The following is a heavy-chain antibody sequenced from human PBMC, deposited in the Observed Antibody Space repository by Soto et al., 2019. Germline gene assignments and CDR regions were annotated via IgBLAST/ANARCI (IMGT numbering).Heavy chain of an antibody. J-gene: IGHJ5*01. Sequence: SETLSLTCAFYGGSFSGHSWTCIRHAPGKGLEWIGDINHSGRVNYSPSLKSRVTISLDTSKNQFSLTLSAVTAADTAMYYCSTRAYDTNGYYRFDPWGQGTLVTVSS. CDR2: INHSGRV. CDR1: GGSFSGHS. D-gene: IGHD3-22*01. CDR3: STRAYDTNGYYRFDP. V-gene: IGHV4-34*01.